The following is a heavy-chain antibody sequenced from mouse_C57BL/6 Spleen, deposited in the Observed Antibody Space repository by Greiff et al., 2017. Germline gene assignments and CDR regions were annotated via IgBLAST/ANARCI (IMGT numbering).Heavy chain of an antibody. CDR3: AITAYYFDY. CDR1: GYSFTGYY. Sequence: VQLKESGPELVKPGASVKISCKASGYSFTGYYMNWVKQSPEKSLEWIGEINPSTGGTTYNQKFKAKATLTVDKSSSTAYMQLKSLTSEDSAVYYCAITAYYFDYWGQGTTLTVSS. V-gene: IGHV1-42*01. J-gene: IGHJ2*01. D-gene: IGHD1-1*01. CDR2: INPSTGGT.